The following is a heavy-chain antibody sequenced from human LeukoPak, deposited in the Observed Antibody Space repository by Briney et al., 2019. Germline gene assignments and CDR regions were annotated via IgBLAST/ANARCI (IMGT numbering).Heavy chain of an antibody. CDR2: ISGSGGST. V-gene: IGHV3-23*01. Sequence: GGPLRLSCAASGFTFSSYAMSWVRQAPGKGLEWVSAISGSGGSTYYADSVKGRFTISRDNSKNTLYLQMNSLRAEDTAVYYCAKDRREPPAVEDWGEGTLVTVSS. J-gene: IGHJ4*02. CDR3: AKDRREPPAVED. D-gene: IGHD1-14*01. CDR1: GFTFSSYA.